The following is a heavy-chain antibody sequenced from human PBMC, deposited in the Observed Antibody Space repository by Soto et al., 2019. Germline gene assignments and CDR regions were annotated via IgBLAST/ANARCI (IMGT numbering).Heavy chain of an antibody. J-gene: IGHJ2*01. Sequence: QLQLQESGPGLVKPSETLSLTCTVSGGSISSSSYYWGWIRQPPGKGLEWIGSIYYSGSTYYNPSLSSRVTIPVDTSTTQFSPKLSSVTAAATAVYSCARQGPSYYQIWYFDLWGRGTLVTVSS. V-gene: IGHV4-39*01. D-gene: IGHD3-10*01. CDR2: IYYSGST. CDR3: ARQGPSYYQIWYFDL. CDR1: GGSISSSSYY.